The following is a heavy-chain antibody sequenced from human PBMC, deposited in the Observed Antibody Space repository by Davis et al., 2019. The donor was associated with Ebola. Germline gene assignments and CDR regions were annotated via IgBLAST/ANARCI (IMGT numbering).Heavy chain of an antibody. Sequence: ESLKISCAASGFTFSSYSMNWVRQAPGKGLEWVSYISSSSSTIYYADSVKGRFTISRDNAKNSLYLQMNSLRDEDTAVYYCARATIYYDSSGYSPTYYYGMDVWGQGTTVTVSS. V-gene: IGHV3-48*02. CDR3: ARATIYYDSSGYSPTYYYGMDV. J-gene: IGHJ6*02. CDR1: GFTFSSYS. CDR2: ISSSSSTI. D-gene: IGHD3-22*01.